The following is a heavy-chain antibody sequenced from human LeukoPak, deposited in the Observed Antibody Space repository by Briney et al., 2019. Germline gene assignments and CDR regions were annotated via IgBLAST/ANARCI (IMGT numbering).Heavy chain of an antibody. CDR3: ARVSRDSSSSRGATDY. CDR2: IYTSGST. CDR1: GGSISSGSYY. V-gene: IGHV4-61*02. Sequence: PSQTLSLTCTVSGGSISSGSYYWSWIRQPAGKGLEWIGRIYTSGSTNYNPSLKSRVTISVDTSKNQFSLKLSSVTAADTAVYYCARVSRDSSSSRGATDYWGQGTLVTVSS. D-gene: IGHD6-6*01. J-gene: IGHJ4*02.